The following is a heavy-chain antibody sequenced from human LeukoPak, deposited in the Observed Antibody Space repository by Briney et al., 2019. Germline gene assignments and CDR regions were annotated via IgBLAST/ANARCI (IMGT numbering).Heavy chain of an antibody. J-gene: IGHJ4*02. CDR1: GFTFTSYG. Sequence: ASVKVSCKASGFTFTSYGISWVRQAPGQGLEWMGWISAYNGNTNYAQKLQGRVTMTTDTSTSTAYMELRSLRSDDTAVYYCARGPQRSGTYYFDYWGQGTLVTVSS. CDR3: ARGPQRSGTYYFDY. CDR2: ISAYNGNT. V-gene: IGHV1-18*01.